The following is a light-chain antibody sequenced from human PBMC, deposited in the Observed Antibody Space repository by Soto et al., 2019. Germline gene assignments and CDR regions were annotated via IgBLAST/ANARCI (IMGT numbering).Light chain of an antibody. V-gene: IGLV2-14*01. J-gene: IGLJ2*01. CDR2: EVV. CDR1: TSDVGGYKY. CDR3: SSYTTSSAFVL. Sequence: QSVLTQPASVSGSPGQSITISCTGTTSDVGGYKYVSWYQQHPGKAPKLVIFEVVNRPAGVSNRFSGSKSGNTASLTISGLQAGDEAYYYCSSYTTSSAFVLFGGGTKLTVL.